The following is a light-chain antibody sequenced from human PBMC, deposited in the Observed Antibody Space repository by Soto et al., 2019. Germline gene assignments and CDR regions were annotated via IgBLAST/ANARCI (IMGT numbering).Light chain of an antibody. CDR1: QTLSTMF. Sequence: VLTQSPGTLSLSPGERATLSCRSSQTLSTMFLAWYQQKPGQAPGHLIYGTSTRAAGIPDRFSGSRSGTYFTLTISRLEPEDIAVYYCQHYGSAPYTFGQGTKLEIQ. V-gene: IGKV3-20*01. CDR2: GTS. CDR3: QHYGSAPYT. J-gene: IGKJ2*01.